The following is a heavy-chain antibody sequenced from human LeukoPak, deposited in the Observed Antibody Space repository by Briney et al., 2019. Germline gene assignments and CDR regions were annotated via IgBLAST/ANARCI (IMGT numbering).Heavy chain of an antibody. CDR1: GYTLTDLS. CDR3: ATVRQGFDY. CDR2: FNPEDGET. Sequence: ASVKVSCKVSGYTLTDLSMHWVRQAPGKGLEWMGGFNPEDGETIYAQKFQGRVTITEDTSTNTPYMELNSLRSEDTAVYYCATVRQGFDYWGQGTLVTVSS. J-gene: IGHJ4*02. V-gene: IGHV1-24*01.